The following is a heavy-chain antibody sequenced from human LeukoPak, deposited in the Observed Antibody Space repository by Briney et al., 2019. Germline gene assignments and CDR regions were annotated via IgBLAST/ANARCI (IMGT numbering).Heavy chain of an antibody. J-gene: IGHJ6*04. CDR2: ISYDGSNK. CDR1: GFTFSSYA. Sequence: PGRSLRLSCAASGFTFSSYARHWVRQAPGKGLEWVAVISYDGSNKYYADSVKGRFTISRDNSTNTLYLQMNSLRAEDTAVYYCARAMGEDYYYRMDVWGKGTTVTVSS. V-gene: IGHV3-30*04. CDR3: ARAMGEDYYYRMDV. D-gene: IGHD2-21*01.